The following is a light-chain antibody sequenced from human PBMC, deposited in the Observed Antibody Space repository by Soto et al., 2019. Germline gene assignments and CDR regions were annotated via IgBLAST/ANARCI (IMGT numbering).Light chain of an antibody. CDR1: QSIDTH. CDR2: EAS. CDR3: QQTYSPPAT. Sequence: DIRMTQSPSSLSASVGDRVTIACRASQSIDTHLNWYQQHPGKAPNALVYEASNLQSVVPSRFSGSGSGTDFPLTISGLQPDDSASYYCQQTYSPPATFGQGTKVEIK. V-gene: IGKV1-39*01. J-gene: IGKJ1*01.